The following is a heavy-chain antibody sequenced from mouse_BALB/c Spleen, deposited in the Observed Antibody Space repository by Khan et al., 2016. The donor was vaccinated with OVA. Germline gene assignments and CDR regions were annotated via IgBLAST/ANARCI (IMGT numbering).Heavy chain of an antibody. CDR1: GYTFPSYW. V-gene: IGHV1S132*01. J-gene: IGHJ3*01. D-gene: IGHD2-1*01. Sequence: VKLLESGAELVKPGTSVKLSCKTSGYTFPSYWIQWVKQRPGQGLGWIGQIFPGTGTTYYNENFKDKATLTVDTSSNSAYMQLTSLTSEDSAVYFCARGYFGNYEFVYWGQGTLVTVSP. CDR2: IFPGTGTT. CDR3: ARGYFGNYEFVY.